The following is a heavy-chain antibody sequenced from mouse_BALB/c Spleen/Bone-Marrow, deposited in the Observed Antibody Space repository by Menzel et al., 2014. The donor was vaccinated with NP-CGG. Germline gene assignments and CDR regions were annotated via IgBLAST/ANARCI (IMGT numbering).Heavy chain of an antibody. CDR1: GYTFTSYW. V-gene: IGHV1-7*01. CDR3: ALYYRYDYFDY. CDR2: IDPSTTYS. J-gene: IGHJ2*01. Sequence: VQLVESGAELAKPGASVKMSCKASGYTFTSYWMHWVKQRPGQGLEWIGYIDPSTTYSAYNQKFKGKATLTANKSSSTAYMQLSSLTSEDSAVYYCALYYRYDYFDYWGQGTTLTVSS. D-gene: IGHD2-14*01.